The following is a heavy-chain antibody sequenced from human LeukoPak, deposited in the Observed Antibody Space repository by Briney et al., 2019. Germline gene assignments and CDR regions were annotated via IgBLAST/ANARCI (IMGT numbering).Heavy chain of an antibody. Sequence: ASETLSLTCTVSGGSISSSSYYWGWIRQPPGKGLEWIGSIYYSGSTYYNPSLKSRVTISVDTSKNQFSLKLSSVTAADTAVYYCARVHRGYSYGYAFDIWGQGTMVTVSS. J-gene: IGHJ3*02. CDR1: GGSISSSSYY. CDR3: ARVHRGYSYGYAFDI. CDR2: IYYSGST. V-gene: IGHV4-39*07. D-gene: IGHD5-18*01.